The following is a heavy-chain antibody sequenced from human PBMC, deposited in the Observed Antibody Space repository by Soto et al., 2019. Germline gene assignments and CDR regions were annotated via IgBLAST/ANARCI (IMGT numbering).Heavy chain of an antibody. Sequence: QVQLVESGGGVVQPGRSLRLSCAASGFIFSTYAMHWVRQSPGKGLEWVAVIWHDGGKKCYADSVKGRFTISRDNSKDTVHLQLNGLRAEDTAVYYCARDTWGVGAPSDYWGLGTLVTVSS. V-gene: IGHV3-33*01. D-gene: IGHD1-26*01. CDR1: GFIFSTYA. CDR3: ARDTWGVGAPSDY. CDR2: IWHDGGKK. J-gene: IGHJ4*02.